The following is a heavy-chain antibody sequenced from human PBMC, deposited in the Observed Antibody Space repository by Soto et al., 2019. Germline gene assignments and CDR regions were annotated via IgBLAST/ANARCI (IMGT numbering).Heavy chain of an antibody. V-gene: IGHV3-23*01. CDR2: ISGSGGVT. J-gene: IGHJ4*02. D-gene: IGHD3-10*01. Sequence: EVQLLESGGGLVQPGGSLRLTCVASGFTFRNYDMRWVRQAPGTGLEWCSGISGSGGVTYYADSVKGRFTISRDNSKNTLYLQMNSLRANDTAVYYCAKDRQFRSYYESAGHYNNWGQGTLVTVSS. CDR1: GFTFRNYD. CDR3: AKDRQFRSYYESAGHYNN.